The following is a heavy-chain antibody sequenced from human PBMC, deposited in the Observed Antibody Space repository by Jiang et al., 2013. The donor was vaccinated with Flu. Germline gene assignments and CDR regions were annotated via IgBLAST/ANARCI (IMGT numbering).Heavy chain of an antibody. CDR2: IYYSGST. CDR3: ATSSGGVRGAFDP. Sequence: GLVKPSETLSLTCTVSGGSISSSSYYWGWIRQPPGKGLEWIGSIYYSGSTYYNPSLKSRVTISVDTSKNQFSLKLSSVTAADTAVYYCATSSGGVRGAFDPWGQGTLVTVSS. J-gene: IGHJ5*02. V-gene: IGHV4-39*01. D-gene: IGHD6-25*01. CDR1: GGSISSSSYY.